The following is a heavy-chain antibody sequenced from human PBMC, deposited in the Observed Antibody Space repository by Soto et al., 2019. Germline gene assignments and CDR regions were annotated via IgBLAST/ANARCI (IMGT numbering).Heavy chain of an antibody. J-gene: IGHJ6*02. CDR2: ISHDGSNK. V-gene: IGHV3-30*18. CDR1: GFSFSNFA. D-gene: IGHD6-19*01. CDR3: VKPNNSGWYTPYYYYFGMDV. Sequence: QVKLVESRGGVVQPGRSVRLSCAASGFSFSNFAMHWVRQAPGKGLEWVAVISHDGSNKYHADSVKGRFTISRDNSKNTVFLQMNSLSPEDGAVYYCVKPNNSGWYTPYYYYFGMDVWGQGTTLTVSS.